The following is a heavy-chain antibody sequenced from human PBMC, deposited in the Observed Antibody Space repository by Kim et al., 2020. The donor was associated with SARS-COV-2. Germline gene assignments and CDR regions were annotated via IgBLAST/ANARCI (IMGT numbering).Heavy chain of an antibody. CDR1: GFTFSSYV. V-gene: IGHV3-30*18. CDR2: ISYDGSNK. CDR3: AKDQLPLLTYSGSLFDY. J-gene: IGHJ4*01. Sequence: GGSLRLSCAASGFTFSSYVMHWVRQAPGKGLEWVAVISYDGSNKYYADSVKGRFTISRDNSKNTLYLQMNSLRAEDTAVYYCAKDQLPLLTYSGSLFDY. D-gene: IGHD1-26*01.